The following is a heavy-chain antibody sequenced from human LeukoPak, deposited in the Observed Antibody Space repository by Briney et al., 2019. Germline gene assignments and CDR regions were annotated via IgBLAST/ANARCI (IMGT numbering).Heavy chain of an antibody. V-gene: IGHV4-34*01. J-gene: IGHJ4*02. CDR1: GGSFSGYY. CDR2: INHSGST. CDR3: ARHPSYDFWSGSYDY. D-gene: IGHD3-3*01. Sequence: SETLSLTCAVYGGSFSGYYWSWIRQPPGKGLEWIGEINHSGSTNYNPSLKSRVTISVDTSKNQFSLKLSSVTAADTAVYYCARHPSYDFWSGSYDYWGQGTLVTVSS.